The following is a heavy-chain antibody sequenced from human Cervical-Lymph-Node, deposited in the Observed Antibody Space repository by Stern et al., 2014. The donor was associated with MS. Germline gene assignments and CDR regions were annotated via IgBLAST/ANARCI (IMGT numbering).Heavy chain of an antibody. CDR3: ARSGDPDVRAFSV. CDR2: TYYRSEWYY. J-gene: IGHJ3*01. Sequence: QVQLQQSGPGLVKPSQTLSLTCAISGDSVSTNSGTWTWIRQSPSRGLEWLGRTYYRSEWYYDYSLSVKSRITITPDSSKNQFSLHLTSVTPEDTALYYCARSGDPDVRAFSVWGQGTMVTVS. CDR1: GDSVSTNSGT. D-gene: IGHD1-26*01. V-gene: IGHV6-1*01.